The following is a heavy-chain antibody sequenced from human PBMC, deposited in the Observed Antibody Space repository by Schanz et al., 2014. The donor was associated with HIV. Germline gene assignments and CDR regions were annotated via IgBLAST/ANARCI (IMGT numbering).Heavy chain of an antibody. CDR2: MNPNSGNT. CDR1: GYTFTSYS. D-gene: IGHD5-12*01. Sequence: QVQLVQSGPDVKKPGASVKVSCQASGYTFTSYSISWVRQAPGQGLEWMGWMNPNSGNTGFAQKFQGRVTMTRNTSINTAYMEVSGLKSEDTAVYYCARKMSISNQWLRALYSNYGMDVWGQGTTVTVSS. CDR3: ARKMSISNQWLRALYSNYGMDV. V-gene: IGHV1-8*01. J-gene: IGHJ6*02.